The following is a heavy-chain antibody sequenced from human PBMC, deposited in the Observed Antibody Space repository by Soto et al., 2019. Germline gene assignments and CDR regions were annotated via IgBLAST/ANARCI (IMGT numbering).Heavy chain of an antibody. CDR3: ARHRGRRGYSYGYFYYYYGMDV. D-gene: IGHD5-18*01. CDR2: IYYSGST. J-gene: IGHJ6*02. Sequence: QLQLQESGPGLVKPSETLSLTCTVSGGSISSSSYYWGWIRQPPGKGLEWIGSIYYSGSTYYNPSLKNRVTIYVDTSKNQFSLKLSSVTAADTAVYYCARHRGRRGYSYGYFYYYYGMDVWGQGTTVTVSS. V-gene: IGHV4-39*01. CDR1: GGSISSSSYY.